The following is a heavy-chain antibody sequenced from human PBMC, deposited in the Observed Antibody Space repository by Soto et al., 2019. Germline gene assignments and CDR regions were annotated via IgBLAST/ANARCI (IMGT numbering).Heavy chain of an antibody. CDR3: AKLAVAAGSDY. Sequence: EVQLLESGGRLEQPGGSLRLSCAASGFTFSNYGMRWVRQAPGKGLEWVSSIGSSGGSTYYADSVKGRFTISRDNSQNTLYLQMNTLRAEDTAIYYCAKLAVAAGSDYWGQGTQVTVSS. D-gene: IGHD6-13*01. CDR1: GFTFSNYG. J-gene: IGHJ4*02. CDR2: IGSSGGST. V-gene: IGHV3-23*01.